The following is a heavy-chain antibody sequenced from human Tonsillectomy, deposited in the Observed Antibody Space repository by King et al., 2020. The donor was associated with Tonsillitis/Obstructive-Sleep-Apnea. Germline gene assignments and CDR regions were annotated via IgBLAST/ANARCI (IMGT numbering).Heavy chain of an antibody. V-gene: IGHV3-30*18. CDR3: AKDPLYYYDSSRWLHH. Sequence: VQLVESGGGVVQPGRSLRLSCAASGFTFSSYAMHWVRQAPGKGLEWVAVISYDGSNKYYGDSVKGRFTISRDNSKNRLYLKMNSLRPEDTAVYYCAKDPLYYYDSSRWLHHWGQGPLVTVSS. CDR1: GFTFSSYA. CDR2: ISYDGSNK. D-gene: IGHD3-22*01. J-gene: IGHJ5*02.